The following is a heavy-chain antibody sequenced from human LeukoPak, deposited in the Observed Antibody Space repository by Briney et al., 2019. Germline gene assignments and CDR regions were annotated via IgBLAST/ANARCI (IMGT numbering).Heavy chain of an antibody. CDR3: ASPPAGATRAFDI. J-gene: IGHJ3*02. CDR2: IYHSGST. V-gene: IGHV4-30-2*01. CDR1: GGSISSGGYY. D-gene: IGHD1-26*01. Sequence: PSETLSLTCTVSGGSISSGGYYWSWIRQPPGKGLEWIGYIYHSGSTYYNPSLKSRVTISVDRSKNQFSLKLSSVTAADTAVYYCASPPAGATRAFDIWGQGTMVTVSS.